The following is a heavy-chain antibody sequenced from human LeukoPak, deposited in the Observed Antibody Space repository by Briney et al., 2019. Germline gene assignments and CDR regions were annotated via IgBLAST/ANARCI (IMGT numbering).Heavy chain of an antibody. Sequence: GGSLRLSCAASGFTFSSYWMSWVRQAPGKGLEWVANIKQDGSEKYYVDSVKGRFTISRDNAKNSLYLQMNSLRAEDAAVYYCARYIYSSGWCFDYWGQGTQVTVSS. CDR2: IKQDGSEK. D-gene: IGHD6-19*01. V-gene: IGHV3-7*01. J-gene: IGHJ4*02. CDR3: ARYIYSSGWCFDY. CDR1: GFTFSSYW.